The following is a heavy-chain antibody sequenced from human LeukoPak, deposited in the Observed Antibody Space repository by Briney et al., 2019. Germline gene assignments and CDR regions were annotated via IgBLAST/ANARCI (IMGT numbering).Heavy chain of an antibody. Sequence: PGRSLRLSCAASGFTFSNYAMHWVRQAPGKGLEWVAVISYDGSNKYYADSVKGRFTISRDNSKNTLYLQMNSLRAEDTAVYFCAREPSGIAVSGIFDYWGQGTLVTVSS. J-gene: IGHJ4*02. CDR1: GFTFSNYA. CDR3: AREPSGIAVSGIFDY. V-gene: IGHV3-30*04. CDR2: ISYDGSNK. D-gene: IGHD6-19*01.